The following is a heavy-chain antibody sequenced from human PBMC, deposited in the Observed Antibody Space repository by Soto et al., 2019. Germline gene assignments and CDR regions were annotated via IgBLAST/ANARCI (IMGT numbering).Heavy chain of an antibody. CDR1: GYAFTTYG. CDR3: ARGRYGDY. D-gene: IGHD1-1*01. CDR2: ISAHNGNT. J-gene: IGHJ4*02. Sequence: QVHLVQSGAEVKKPGASVKVSCKGSGYAFTTYGITWVRQAPGQGLEWMGWISAHNGNTNYAQKLQGRVTVTRDTYTSTAYMELRSLRSDATALYYGARGRYGDYWGQGALVTVSS. V-gene: IGHV1-18*01.